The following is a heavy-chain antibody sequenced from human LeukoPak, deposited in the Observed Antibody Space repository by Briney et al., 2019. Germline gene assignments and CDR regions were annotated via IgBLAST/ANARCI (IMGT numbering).Heavy chain of an antibody. CDR1: GFTFSSYW. CDR3: ARDASPGYFDL. J-gene: IGHJ2*01. Sequence: GGSLRLSCAVSGFTFSSYWIHWVRQGPGKGLAWVSRITSDGSATDYADSVKGRFTISRDNAKNTLYLHMDSLRAEDTAVYYCARDASPGYFDLWGRGTLVTVSS. V-gene: IGHV3-74*01. D-gene: IGHD2-15*01. CDR2: ITSDGSAT.